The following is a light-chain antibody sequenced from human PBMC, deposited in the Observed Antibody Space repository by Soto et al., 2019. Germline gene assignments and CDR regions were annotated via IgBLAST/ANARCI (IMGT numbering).Light chain of an antibody. CDR1: QSISSY. Sequence: DIPMTQSPSSLSASVGDRVTITCRASQSISSYLHWYQQKPGNAPKLLIYAASSLQSGVPSRFSGSGSGTDFTLTIRSLQPEDFATYYCQQSYSTPWTFGQGTKVEIK. J-gene: IGKJ1*01. CDR2: AAS. CDR3: QQSYSTPWT. V-gene: IGKV1-39*01.